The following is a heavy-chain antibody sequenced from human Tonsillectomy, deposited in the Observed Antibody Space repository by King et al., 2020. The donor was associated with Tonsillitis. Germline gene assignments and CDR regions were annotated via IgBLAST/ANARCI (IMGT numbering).Heavy chain of an antibody. Sequence: VQLVESGGGLVQPGRSLRLSCAASGFTFDDYAMHWVRQAPGKGLEWVSGISWNSGGIGHADSVKGRFTISRDNAKNSLYLQMNSLRAEDTALYYCAKDNYDFWSGPAYWGQGTLVTVSS. D-gene: IGHD3-3*01. CDR1: GFTFDDYA. CDR2: ISWNSGGI. V-gene: IGHV3-9*01. J-gene: IGHJ4*02. CDR3: AKDNYDFWSGPAY.